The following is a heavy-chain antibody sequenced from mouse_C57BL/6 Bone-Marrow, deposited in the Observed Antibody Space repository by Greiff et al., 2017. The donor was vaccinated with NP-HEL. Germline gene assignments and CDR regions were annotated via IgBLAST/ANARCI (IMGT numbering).Heavy chain of an antibody. CDR2: ISYDGSN. J-gene: IGHJ1*03. V-gene: IGHV3-6*01. D-gene: IGHD2-3*01. CDR1: GYSITSGYY. CDR3: ARDYDGYPHWYFDV. Sequence: EVKLVESGPGLVKPSQSLSLTCSVTGYSITSGYYWNWIRQSPGNKLEWMGYISYDGSNNYNPSLKNRISITRDTSKNQFFLKLNSVTTEDTATYYCARDYDGYPHWYFDVWGTGTTVTVSS.